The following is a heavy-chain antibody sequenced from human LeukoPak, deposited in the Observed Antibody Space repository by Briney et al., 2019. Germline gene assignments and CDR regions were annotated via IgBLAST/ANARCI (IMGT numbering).Heavy chain of an antibody. Sequence: GGSLRLSCAASGFTFSSYSMNWVRQAPGKGLEWVSSISSSSSYIYYADSVKGRFTISRDNAKNSLYLQMNSLRAEDTAVYYCAREHGSGSYVVWYYFDYWGQGTLVTVSS. CDR1: GFTFSSYS. D-gene: IGHD3-10*01. CDR2: ISSSSSYI. CDR3: AREHGSGSYVVWYYFDY. V-gene: IGHV3-21*01. J-gene: IGHJ4*02.